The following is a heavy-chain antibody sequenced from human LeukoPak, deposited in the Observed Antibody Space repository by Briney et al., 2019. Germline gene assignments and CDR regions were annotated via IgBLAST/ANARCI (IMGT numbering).Heavy chain of an antibody. D-gene: IGHD5-12*01. Sequence: GGSLRLSCAASGFTFSSYAMSWVRQAPGKGLEWVSAISGSGGSTYYADPVKGRFTISRDNSKNTLYLQMNSLRAEDTAVYYCAKDPKWLRFSDWFDPWGQGTLVTVSS. CDR1: GFTFSSYA. V-gene: IGHV3-23*01. CDR3: AKDPKWLRFSDWFDP. CDR2: ISGSGGST. J-gene: IGHJ5*02.